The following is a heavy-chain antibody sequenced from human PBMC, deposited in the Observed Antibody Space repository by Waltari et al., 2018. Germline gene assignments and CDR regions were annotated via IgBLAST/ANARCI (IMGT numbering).Heavy chain of an antibody. V-gene: IGHV3-30*02. J-gene: IGHJ3*01. CDR1: GFTFSDYG. CDR3: AKVGVGLTTWYPFDV. D-gene: IGHD1-1*01. CDR2: IRYDSSDI. Sequence: QVHLVESGGGVVQPGGSLRLSCAASGFTFSDYGMHWVRQAQGKGLAWVAFIRYDSSDISYRDSVKGRFTISRDNSKNTLFLQMSSLRPEDTAVYYCAKVGVGLTTWYPFDVWGQGTMVTVSS.